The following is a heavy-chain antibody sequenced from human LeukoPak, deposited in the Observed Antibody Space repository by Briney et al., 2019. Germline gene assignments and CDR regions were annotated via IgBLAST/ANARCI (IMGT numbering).Heavy chain of an antibody. D-gene: IGHD2-2*01. CDR1: GGSISSGSYY. Sequence: SQTLSLTCTVSGGSISSGSYYGSWIRQPGGKGLEWIGRIYHSGSTTYNPSLTSRVSISVDTSKNQFSLKLSSATAADTAVYYCAREVVSAAKYDYWGQGTLVTVSS. J-gene: IGHJ4*02. V-gene: IGHV4-61*02. CDR3: AREVVSAAKYDY. CDR2: IYHSGST.